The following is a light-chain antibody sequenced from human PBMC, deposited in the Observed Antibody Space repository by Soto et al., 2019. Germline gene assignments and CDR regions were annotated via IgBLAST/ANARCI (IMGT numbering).Light chain of an antibody. Sequence: EIVLTQSPGTLSLSPGERATLSCRASQSVSVNSLAWYQQKGGQAPRLLIYAASTRATGVPDRFGGSGSGTDFALTISGLETEDFAVYYCQQYGGSPFTFGPGTKVDIK. CDR3: QQYGGSPFT. J-gene: IGKJ3*01. CDR2: AAS. CDR1: QSVSVNS. V-gene: IGKV3-20*01.